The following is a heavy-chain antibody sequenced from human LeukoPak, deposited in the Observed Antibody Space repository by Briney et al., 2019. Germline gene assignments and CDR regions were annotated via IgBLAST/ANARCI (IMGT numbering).Heavy chain of an antibody. V-gene: IGHV3-48*01. Sequence: GGSLRLSCADSGFTFSRHTMNWVRQAPGKGLEWISYISSSSSTIYYADSVKGRFTISRDTAKNSLYLQMNSLRAEDTAVYYCARGTLAYCGGDCYSDDWFDPWGQGTLVTVSS. J-gene: IGHJ5*02. CDR3: ARGTLAYCGGDCYSDDWFDP. D-gene: IGHD2-21*01. CDR1: GFTFSRHT. CDR2: ISSSSSTI.